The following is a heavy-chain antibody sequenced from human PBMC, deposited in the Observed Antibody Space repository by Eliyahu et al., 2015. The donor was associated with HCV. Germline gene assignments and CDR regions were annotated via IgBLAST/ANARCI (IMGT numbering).Heavy chain of an antibody. J-gene: IGHJ5*02. CDR2: INXRGST. V-gene: IGHV4-34*01. D-gene: IGHD2-15*01. Sequence: QVQLQQWGAGLLKPSETLSLTCTVYGGSXSGYSWSXIRXPPGKGLEWIGEINXRGSTNYNPSLKIRLTISVGTSKKEVSLRLSSVTAADTAVYFCARNLLDCSGGACYSSLIDLWGQGTLVTVSS. CDR3: ARNLLDCSGGACYSSLIDL. CDR1: GGSXSGYS.